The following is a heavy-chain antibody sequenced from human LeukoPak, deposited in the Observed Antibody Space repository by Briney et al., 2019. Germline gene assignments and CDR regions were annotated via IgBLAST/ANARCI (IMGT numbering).Heavy chain of an antibody. CDR3: ARMGIAVAGGFDY. J-gene: IGHJ4*02. CDR1: AFSLNAYN. Sequence: LGGSLRLSCAASAFSLNAYNMNWVRQAPGKGLEWVSSISYTGTYIYYADSVKGRFTISRDNAQNSLYLQMNSLRAEDTAVYYCARMGIAVAGGFDYWGQGTLVTVSS. V-gene: IGHV3-21*04. CDR2: ISYTGTYI. D-gene: IGHD6-19*01.